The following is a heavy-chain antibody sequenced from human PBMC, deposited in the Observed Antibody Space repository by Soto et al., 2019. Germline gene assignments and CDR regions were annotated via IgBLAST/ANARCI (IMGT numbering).Heavy chain of an antibody. CDR3: AKGEVTTGFDN. D-gene: IGHD4-4*01. Sequence: PGGSLRLSCAASGFTFSFYTMSWVRQAPGKGLEWVSSISPTGGSTSYAASVKGRFTISRDNSKTTVYLQMNSLRAEDTAVYYCAKGEVTTGFDNWGQGTLVTVSS. V-gene: IGHV3-23*01. CDR2: ISPTGGST. CDR1: GFTFSFYT. J-gene: IGHJ4*02.